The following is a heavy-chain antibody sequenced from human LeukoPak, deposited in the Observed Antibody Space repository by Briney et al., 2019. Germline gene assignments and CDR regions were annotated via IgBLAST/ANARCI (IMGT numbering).Heavy chain of an antibody. V-gene: IGHV3-23*01. CDR2: ISDSGGST. CDR3: AKDGSFRGATYFDY. J-gene: IGHJ4*02. D-gene: IGHD1-26*01. CDR1: GFTFSSYA. Sequence: GSLRLSCAASGFTFSSYAMSWVRQAPGKGLEWVSAISDSGGSTYYADSVKGRFTISRDNSKNTLYLQMNSLRDEDTAVYYCAKDGSFRGATYFDYWGQGTLVTVSS.